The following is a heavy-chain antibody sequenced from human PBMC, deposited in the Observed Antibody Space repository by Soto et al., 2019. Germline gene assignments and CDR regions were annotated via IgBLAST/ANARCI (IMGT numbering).Heavy chain of an antibody. CDR2: IIPIFGTA. CDR1: GGTFSSYA. V-gene: IGHV1-69*13. D-gene: IGHD3-9*01. CDR3: ERDRIRYFDWLLYG. Sequence: ASVKVSCKASGGTFSSYAISWVRQAPGQGLEWMGGIIPIFGTANYAQKFQGRVTITADESTSTAYMELSSLRSEDTAVYYCERDRIRYFDWLLYGWGQGTLVTVSS. J-gene: IGHJ4*02.